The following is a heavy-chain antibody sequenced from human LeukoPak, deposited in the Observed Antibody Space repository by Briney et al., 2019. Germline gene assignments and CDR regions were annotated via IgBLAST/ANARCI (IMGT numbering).Heavy chain of an antibody. CDR1: RFTFSGYN. CDR2: IKSKTDGGTT. D-gene: IGHD2-2*01. Sequence: GGSLRLSCAASRFTFSGYNMNWVRQAPGKGLEWVGRIKSKTDGGTTDYAAPVKGRFTISRDDSKNTLYLQMNSLKTEDTAVYYCTTVQGYCSSTSCHPADYWGQGTLVTVSS. CDR3: TTVQGYCSSTSCHPADY. J-gene: IGHJ4*02. V-gene: IGHV3-15*01.